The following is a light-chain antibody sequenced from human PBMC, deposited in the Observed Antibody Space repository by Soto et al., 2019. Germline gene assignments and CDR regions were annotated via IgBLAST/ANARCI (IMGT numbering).Light chain of an antibody. Sequence: SVLTQPASVLGAPGQAITISCPGNSSDVGGYNYVSWYQQHPGKAPKLMIYDVSNRPSGVSNRFSGSKSGNTASLTISGLQAEDEADYYCSSYTSSSTLLYVFGTGTKVTVL. V-gene: IGLV2-14*01. CDR3: SSYTSSSTLLYV. J-gene: IGLJ1*01. CDR2: DVS. CDR1: SSDVGGYNY.